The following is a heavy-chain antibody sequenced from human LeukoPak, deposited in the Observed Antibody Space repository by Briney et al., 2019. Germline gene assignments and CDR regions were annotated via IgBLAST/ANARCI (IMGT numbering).Heavy chain of an antibody. Sequence: ETLSLTCAVYGGSFSGYYWSWIRQAPGKGLEWVANIKPDGGETYYVDSVEGRFTISRDNAKNSLYLQMNSLRAEDTAVYYCARDYNLGQGTLVTVSS. CDR1: GGSFSGYY. CDR2: IKPDGGET. V-gene: IGHV3-7*01. J-gene: IGHJ4*02. CDR3: ARDYN.